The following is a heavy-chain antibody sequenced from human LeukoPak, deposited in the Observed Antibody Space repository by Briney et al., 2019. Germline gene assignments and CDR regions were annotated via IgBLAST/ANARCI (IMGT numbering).Heavy chain of an antibody. CDR2: IYHSGST. Sequence: SETLSLTCAVSGYSISSGYYWGWIRQPPGKGLEWIGSIYHSGSTYYNPSLKSRVTISVDTSKNQFSLKLSSVTAADTAVYYCARADVYVWGSYRYFDYWGQGTLVTVSS. V-gene: IGHV4-38-2*01. D-gene: IGHD3-16*02. CDR1: GYSISSGYY. CDR3: ARADVYVWGSYRYFDY. J-gene: IGHJ4*02.